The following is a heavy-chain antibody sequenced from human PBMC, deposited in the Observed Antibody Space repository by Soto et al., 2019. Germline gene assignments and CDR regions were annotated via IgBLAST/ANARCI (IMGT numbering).Heavy chain of an antibody. CDR1: GYTFTSYD. CDR2: MNPNSGNT. D-gene: IGHD2-15*01. J-gene: IGHJ6*02. V-gene: IGHV1-8*01. Sequence: SVKVSCKASGYTFTSYDINWVRQATGQGLEWTGWMNPNSGNTGYAQKFQGRVTMTRNTSISTAYMELSSLRSEDTAVYYCARVDCSGGSCSSYLTNYYRMDVWGQGTTDTVYS. CDR3: ARVDCSGGSCSSYLTNYYRMDV.